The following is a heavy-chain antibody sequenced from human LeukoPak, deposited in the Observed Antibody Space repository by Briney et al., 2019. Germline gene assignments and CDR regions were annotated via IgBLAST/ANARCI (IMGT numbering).Heavy chain of an antibody. CDR1: GGSISGYY. Sequence: SSETLSLTCTVSGGSISGYYWSWIRQPPGKGLEWIGYIYYSGSTNYNPSLKSRVTISVDTSKNQFSLKLSSVTAADTAVYYCASNYYGSGSLDYWGQGNLVTVSS. CDR2: IYYSGST. CDR3: ASNYYGSGSLDY. V-gene: IGHV4-59*01. J-gene: IGHJ4*02. D-gene: IGHD3-10*01.